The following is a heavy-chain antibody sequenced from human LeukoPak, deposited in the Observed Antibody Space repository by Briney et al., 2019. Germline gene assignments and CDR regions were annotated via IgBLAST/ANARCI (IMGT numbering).Heavy chain of an antibody. Sequence: GRSLRLSCAASGFTFDDYAMHWVRQAPGKGLDWVSGISWNSGSIGYADSVKGRFTTSRDNAKNSLYLQMNSLRAEDTALYYCAQDKSNGVTTDAFDIWGQGTMVTVSS. V-gene: IGHV3-9*01. J-gene: IGHJ3*02. CDR1: GFTFDDYA. D-gene: IGHD4-17*01. CDR2: ISWNSGSI. CDR3: AQDKSNGVTTDAFDI.